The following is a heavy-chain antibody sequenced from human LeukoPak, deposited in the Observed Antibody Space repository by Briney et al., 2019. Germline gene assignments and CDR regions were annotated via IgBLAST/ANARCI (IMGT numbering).Heavy chain of an antibody. CDR2: ISSSSSTI. V-gene: IGHV3-48*01. CDR3: ARGAGSYYYFDY. CDR1: GFTFSSYS. D-gene: IGHD1-26*01. J-gene: IGHJ4*02. Sequence: GGSLRLSCAASGFTFSSYSMNWVRQAPGKGLEWVSYISSSSSTIYYADSVKGRFTISRDNAKNSLFLQIDNLRADDTAVYYCARGAGSYYYFDYWGQGTLVTVSS.